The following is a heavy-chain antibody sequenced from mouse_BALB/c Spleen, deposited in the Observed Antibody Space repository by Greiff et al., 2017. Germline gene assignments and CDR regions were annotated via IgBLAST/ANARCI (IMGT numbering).Heavy chain of an antibody. V-gene: IGHV1S137*01. CDR1: GYTFTDYA. Sequence: VQLQQSGAELVRPGVSVKISCKGSGYTFTDYAMHWVKQSHAKSLEWIGVISTYYGDASYNQKFKGKATMTVDKSSSTAYMELARLTSEDSAIYYCARFYSYYFDYWGQGTTLTVSS. CDR2: ISTYYGDA. D-gene: IGHD2-1*01. CDR3: ARFYSYYFDY. J-gene: IGHJ2*01.